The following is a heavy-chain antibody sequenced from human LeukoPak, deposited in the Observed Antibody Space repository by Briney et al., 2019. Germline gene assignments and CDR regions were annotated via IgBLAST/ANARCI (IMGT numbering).Heavy chain of an antibody. CDR2: INPSGGST. Sequence: ASVKVSCKASGYTFTSYYMHWVRQAPGQGLEWMGIINPSGGSTSYAQKFQGRVTMTRDMSTSTAYMELSSLRSEDTAVYYCARNSPDSSDYYISYYSYMDVWGKGTTVTVSS. D-gene: IGHD3-22*01. J-gene: IGHJ6*03. CDR1: GYTFTSYY. CDR3: ARNSPDSSDYYISYYSYMDV. V-gene: IGHV1-46*01.